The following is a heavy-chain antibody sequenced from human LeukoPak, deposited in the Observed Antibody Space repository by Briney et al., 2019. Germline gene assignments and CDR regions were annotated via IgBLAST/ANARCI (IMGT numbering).Heavy chain of an antibody. CDR1: GFTFSSYE. Sequence: GGSLRLSCAASGFTFSSYEMNWVRQAPGKGLEWVSHISSSGNTIHYADSVKARFTVSRDNAKNSVYLQMNSLRAEDTAVYYCARDEEGDYDFDYWGQGTLVTVSS. CDR2: ISSSGNTI. J-gene: IGHJ4*02. D-gene: IGHD4-17*01. CDR3: ARDEEGDYDFDY. V-gene: IGHV3-48*03.